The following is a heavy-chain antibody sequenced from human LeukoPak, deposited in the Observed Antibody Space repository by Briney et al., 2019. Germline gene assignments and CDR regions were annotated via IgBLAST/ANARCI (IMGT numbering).Heavy chain of an antibody. J-gene: IGHJ5*02. CDR1: GCTFTNYD. V-gene: IGHV1-8*01. D-gene: IGHD4-17*01. CDR2: MNPNSGNT. Sequence: ASVKVSCKASGCTFTNYDINWVRQATGQGLEWMGWMNPNSGNTDYAQKYQGRVTMTRDTSQSTAYMELSSLRSEDTAVYYCARNPAHTGWFDPWGQGTLVTVSS. CDR3: ARNPAHTGWFDP.